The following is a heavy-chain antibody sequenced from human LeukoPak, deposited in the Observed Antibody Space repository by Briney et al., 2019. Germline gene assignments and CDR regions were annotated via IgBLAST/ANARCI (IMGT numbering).Heavy chain of an antibody. D-gene: IGHD2-2*01. CDR1: GGSISSGDYY. J-gene: IGHJ4*02. CDR2: IYYSGST. Sequence: PSQTLSLTCTVSGGSISSGDYYWRWIRQPPGKGLEWIGYIYYSGSTYYNPSLKSRVTISVDTSKNQFSLKLSSVTAADTAVYYCARGADIVVVPAAYFDYWGQGTLVTVSS. V-gene: IGHV4-30-4*08. CDR3: ARGADIVVVPAAYFDY.